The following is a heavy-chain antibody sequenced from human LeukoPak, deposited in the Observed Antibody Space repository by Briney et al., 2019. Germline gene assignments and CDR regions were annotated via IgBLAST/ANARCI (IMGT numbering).Heavy chain of an antibody. V-gene: IGHV3-30*01. D-gene: IGHD2-2*01. CDR3: ARDVCSSTSCYFLDY. Sequence: HPGGSLRLSCAASGFTFSSYAMHWVRQAPGKGLEWVAVISYDGSNKYYADSVKGRFTISRDNSKNTLYLQMNSLRAEDTAVYYCARDVCSSTSCYFLDYWGQGTLVTVSS. CDR2: ISYDGSNK. CDR1: GFTFSSYA. J-gene: IGHJ4*02.